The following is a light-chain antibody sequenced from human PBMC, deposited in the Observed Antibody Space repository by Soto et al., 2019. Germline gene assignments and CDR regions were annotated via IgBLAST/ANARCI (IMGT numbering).Light chain of an antibody. Sequence: DIVMTQPPLSLPVTPGEAASISCRSSQSLLHSDGRTYLNWYLQKPGQSPQLVIYFGFTRASGVXDXXSGSGSGTDFTLKISRVEAEEVVVYYGLQALRTPPTFGQGTRLEIK. CDR1: QSLLHSDGRTY. CDR2: FGF. J-gene: IGKJ5*01. V-gene: IGKV2-28*01. CDR3: LQALRTPPT.